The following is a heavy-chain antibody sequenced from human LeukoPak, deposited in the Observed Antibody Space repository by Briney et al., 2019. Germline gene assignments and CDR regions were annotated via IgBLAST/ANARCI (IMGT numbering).Heavy chain of an antibody. CDR3: ARDPAEDSSGLSGY. D-gene: IGHD6-19*01. CDR1: GFTFSSYA. Sequence: GGSLRLSCAASGFTFSSYAMHWVRQAPGKGLEWVAVISYDGSNKYYADSVKGRFTISRDNSKSTLYLQMDSLRAEDTAVYYCARDPAEDSSGLSGYWGQGTLVTVSS. V-gene: IGHV3-30*04. CDR2: ISYDGSNK. J-gene: IGHJ4*02.